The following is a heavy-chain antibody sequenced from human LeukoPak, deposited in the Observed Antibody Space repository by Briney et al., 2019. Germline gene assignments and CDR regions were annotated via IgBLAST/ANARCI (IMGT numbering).Heavy chain of an antibody. V-gene: IGHV3-7*02. J-gene: IGHJ5*02. CDR2: IKQDGSAK. D-gene: IGHD1-1*01. CDR1: GFTFSTYW. CDR3: ARNDGGDWFDP. Sequence: GGSLRLSCAASGFTFSTYWMTWVRQAPGKGLEWVANIKQDGSAKYYMDSVKGRFTISRDNAKNSLYLQMNSLRGEDTAVYYCARNDGGDWFDPWGQGTLVTVSS.